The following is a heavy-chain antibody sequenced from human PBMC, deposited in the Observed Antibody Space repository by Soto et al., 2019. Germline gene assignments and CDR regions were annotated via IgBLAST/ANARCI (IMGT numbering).Heavy chain of an antibody. CDR1: GVSISSYY. J-gene: IGHJ6*02. Sequence: SETRSLTCTVSGVSISSYYWSWIRQPPGKGLEWIGYIYYSGSTNYNPSLKSRVTISVDTSKNQFSLKLSSVTAADTAVYYCARDLRDYVWGRNGMDVWGQGTTVTVSS. CDR3: ARDLRDYVWGRNGMDV. D-gene: IGHD3-16*01. V-gene: IGHV4-59*01. CDR2: IYYSGST.